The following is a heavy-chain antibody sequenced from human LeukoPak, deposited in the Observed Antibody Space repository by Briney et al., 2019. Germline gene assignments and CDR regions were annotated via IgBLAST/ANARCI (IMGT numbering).Heavy chain of an antibody. CDR2: IYYSGST. Sequence: SETLSLTCTVSGGSISSGGYYWSWIRQHPGKGLEWIGYIYYSGSTYYNPSLKSRVTISVDTSKNQFSLKLSSVTAADTAVYYCARGGPEAFDIWGQGTMVTVSS. CDR3: ARGGPEAFDI. D-gene: IGHD3-16*01. CDR1: GGSISSGGYY. J-gene: IGHJ3*02. V-gene: IGHV4-31*03.